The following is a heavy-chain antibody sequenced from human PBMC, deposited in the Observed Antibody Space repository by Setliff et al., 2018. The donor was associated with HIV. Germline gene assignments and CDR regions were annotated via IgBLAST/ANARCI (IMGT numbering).Heavy chain of an antibody. V-gene: IGHV1-2*02. CDR3: ARDQTPLDAFDI. CDR2: INPNTGGT. D-gene: IGHD2-15*01. J-gene: IGHJ3*02. Sequence: ASVKVSCKSSGYTFTGHYIHWVRQAPGQGLEWMGWINPNTGGTNYAQKFQGRVTMTRDTSISTAYMELRRLRSDDTAIYYCARDQTPLDAFDIWGQGTMVTVSS. CDR1: GYTFTGHY.